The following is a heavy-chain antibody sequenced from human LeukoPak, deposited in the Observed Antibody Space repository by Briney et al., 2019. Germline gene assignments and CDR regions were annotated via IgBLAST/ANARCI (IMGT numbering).Heavy chain of an antibody. D-gene: IGHD4-11*01. V-gene: IGHV3-53*01. CDR2: IYSGGST. CDR3: AREGMNSNFDY. J-gene: IGHJ4*02. Sequence: PGGSLRLSCAASGFTVSSNYMSWVRQAPGKGLEWVSVIYSGGSTYYADSVKGRFTISRDNAKNSLYLQMNSLRAEDTAVYYCAREGMNSNFDYWGQGTLVTVSS. CDR1: GFTVSSNY.